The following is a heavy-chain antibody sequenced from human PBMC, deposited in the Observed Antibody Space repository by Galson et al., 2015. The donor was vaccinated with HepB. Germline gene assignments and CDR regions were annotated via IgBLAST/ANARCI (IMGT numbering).Heavy chain of an antibody. D-gene: IGHD1-14*01. V-gene: IGHV1-58*01. Sequence: SVKVSCKASGFTFTDSAVQWVRQARGQRLEWIGWIVVGSGHTNYAQKFQARVTITRVMSTGTAYMELSGLRSEDTAVYYCARYKKEAEDYYYYMDVWGKGTTVTVSS. CDR1: GFTFTDSA. CDR3: ARYKKEAEDYYYYMDV. J-gene: IGHJ6*03. CDR2: IVVGSGHT.